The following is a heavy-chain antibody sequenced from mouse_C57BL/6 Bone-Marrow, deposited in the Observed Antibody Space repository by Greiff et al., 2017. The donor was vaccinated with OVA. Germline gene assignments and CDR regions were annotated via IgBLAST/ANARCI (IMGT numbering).Heavy chain of an antibody. CDR1: GFNIKDYY. CDR2: IDPEDGET. V-gene: IGHV14-2*01. D-gene: IGHD1-1*02. J-gene: IGHJ2*01. CDR3: ARWDMGIDY. Sequence: VQLQQSGAELVKPGASVKLSCTAPGFNIKDYYMHWVKQRTEQGLEWIGRIDPEDGETKYAPTFQDKATITADTSSNTVDLQLNSLTSEDTAVYYWARWDMGIDYWDQGTTRTVSS.